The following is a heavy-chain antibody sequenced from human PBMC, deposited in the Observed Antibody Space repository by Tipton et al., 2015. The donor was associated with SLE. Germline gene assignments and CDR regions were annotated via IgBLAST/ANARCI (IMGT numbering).Heavy chain of an antibody. J-gene: IGHJ4*02. D-gene: IGHD6-13*01. Sequence: QVQLVQSGPEVRKPGASVKVSCKASGYTFTNFGISWVRQAPGQGLEWMGWISTQNGDTKYAQRFQGRVTMTTDTSTSTAYMELRSLRSDDTAVYYCARDNGMAAAFDYWGQGTLITVSS. CDR2: ISTQNGDT. CDR3: ARDNGMAAAFDY. CDR1: GYTFTNFG. V-gene: IGHV1-18*01.